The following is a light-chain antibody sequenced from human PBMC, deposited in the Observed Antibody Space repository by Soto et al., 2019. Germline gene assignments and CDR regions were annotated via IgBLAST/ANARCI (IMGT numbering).Light chain of an antibody. CDR1: SSDVGSYNL. Sequence: QSVLTQPASVSGSPGQSITISCTGTSSDVGSYNLVSWYQQHPGKAPKLMIYEGSKRPSGVSNRFSGSKSGNTASLTISGLQAEDEADYYCCSYAGSSTLDVVFGGGTKL. CDR2: EGS. J-gene: IGLJ2*01. CDR3: CSYAGSSTLDVV. V-gene: IGLV2-23*01.